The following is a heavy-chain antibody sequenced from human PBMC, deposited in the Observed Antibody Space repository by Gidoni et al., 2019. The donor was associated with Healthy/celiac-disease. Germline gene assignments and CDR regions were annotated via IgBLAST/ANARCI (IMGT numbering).Heavy chain of an antibody. D-gene: IGHD3-3*01. Sequence: LEWVAVISYDGSNKYYADSVKGRFTISRDNSKNTLYLQMNSLRAEDTTVYYCARDSGSGFLEWFPYYYGMSVWGQGTTVTVSS. CDR3: ARDSGSGFLEWFPYYYGMSV. CDR2: ISYDGSNK. V-gene: IGHV3-30*04. J-gene: IGHJ6*02.